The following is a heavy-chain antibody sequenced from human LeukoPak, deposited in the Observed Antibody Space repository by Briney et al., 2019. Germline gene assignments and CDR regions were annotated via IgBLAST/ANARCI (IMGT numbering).Heavy chain of an antibody. CDR3: ARSDYGGNPPYNWFDP. V-gene: IGHV1-69*13. D-gene: IGHD4-23*01. J-gene: IGHJ5*02. CDR2: IIPIFGTA. Sequence: SVKVSCKASGYTFTSYGISWVRQAPGQGLEWMGGIIPIFGTANYAQKFQGRVTITADESTSTAYMELSSLRSEDTAVYYCARSDYGGNPPYNWFDPWGQGTLVTVSS. CDR1: GYTFTSYG.